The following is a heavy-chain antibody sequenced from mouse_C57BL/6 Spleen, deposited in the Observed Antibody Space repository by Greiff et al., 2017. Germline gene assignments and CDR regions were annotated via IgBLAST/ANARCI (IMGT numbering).Heavy chain of an antibody. CDR2: IYPRDGST. CDR3: ARDDYDEYYFDY. Sequence: QVQLQQSDAELVKPGASVKISCKVSGYTFTDHTIHWMKQRPEQGLEWIGYIYPRDGSTKYNEKFKGKATLTADKSSSTAYMQCNSLTSEDSAVYFGARDDYDEYYFDYWGQGTTLTGSS. J-gene: IGHJ2*01. D-gene: IGHD2-4*01. CDR1: GYTFTDHT. V-gene: IGHV1-78*01.